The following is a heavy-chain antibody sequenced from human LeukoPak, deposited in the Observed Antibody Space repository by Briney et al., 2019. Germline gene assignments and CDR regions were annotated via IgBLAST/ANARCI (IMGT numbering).Heavy chain of an antibody. J-gene: IGHJ5*02. CDR2: INPSAGST. Sequence: ASVKVSCKASGYTFASFYMHWVRQAPGQGLEWMGIINPSAGSTSYAQKFQGRVTMTRDTSTSTVYMELSSLRSEDTAVYYCARGGTIFGVVTDNWFDPWGQGTLVTVSS. D-gene: IGHD3-3*01. V-gene: IGHV1-46*01. CDR1: GYTFASFY. CDR3: ARGGTIFGVVTDNWFDP.